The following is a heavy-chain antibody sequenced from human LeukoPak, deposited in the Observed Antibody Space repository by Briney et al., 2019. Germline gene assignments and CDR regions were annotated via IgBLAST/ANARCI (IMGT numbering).Heavy chain of an antibody. CDR2: ISSSGSTI. D-gene: IGHD6-13*01. CDR1: GFTFSSYA. J-gene: IGHJ4*02. V-gene: IGHV3-48*04. Sequence: PGGSLRLSCAASGFTFSSYAMSWVRQAPGKGLEWVSYISSSGSTIYYADSVKGRFTISRDNAKNSLYLQMNSLRAEDTAVYYCAPGGGSSWSFFDYGAREPWSPSPQ. CDR3: APGGGSSWSFFD.